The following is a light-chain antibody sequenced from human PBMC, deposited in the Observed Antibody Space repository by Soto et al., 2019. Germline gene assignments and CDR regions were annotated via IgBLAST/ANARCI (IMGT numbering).Light chain of an antibody. J-gene: IGKJ1*01. CDR1: QSVGNF. CDR3: QQSFTTWT. CDR2: AAS. Sequence: DIQMTQSPSSLSASVGDRVTITCRASQSVGNFLNWYQQKPGLXPXXLIYAASNLQSGVPSRFSGSGSGTDFTLTISNLQPEDFATYYCQQSFTTWTFGQGTKVDIK. V-gene: IGKV1-39*01.